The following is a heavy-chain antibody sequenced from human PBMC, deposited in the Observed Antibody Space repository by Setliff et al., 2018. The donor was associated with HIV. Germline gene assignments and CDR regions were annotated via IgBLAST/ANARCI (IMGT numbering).Heavy chain of an antibody. Sequence: LSLTCTVSDVSIRSSDYYWGWIRQPPGKGLEWIGSIFYSGRAFYNPSLKSRVTMSVDTSKNRFSLKVNSVTAADTAVFYCARHRVITGSFDSWSQGTLVTVSS. CDR3: ARHRVITGSFDS. D-gene: IGHD3-10*01. CDR2: IFYSGRA. CDR1: DVSIRSSDYY. V-gene: IGHV4-39*01. J-gene: IGHJ4*02.